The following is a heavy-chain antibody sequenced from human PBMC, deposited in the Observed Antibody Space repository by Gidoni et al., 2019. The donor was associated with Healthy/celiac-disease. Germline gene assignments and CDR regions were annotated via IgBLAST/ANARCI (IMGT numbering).Heavy chain of an antibody. D-gene: IGHD5-12*01. V-gene: IGHV2-26*01. CDR1: GFSLSNARMG. J-gene: IGHJ6*02. Sequence: QVTLKESGPVLVKPTETLPLTCTVSGFSLSNARMGVSWIRQPPGKALEWLAHIFSNDEKSYSTSLKSRLTISKDTSKSQVVLTMTNMDPVDTATYYCARSPRGWLRLGYYYYGMDVWGQGTTVTVSS. CDR2: IFSNDEK. CDR3: ARSPRGWLRLGYYYYGMDV.